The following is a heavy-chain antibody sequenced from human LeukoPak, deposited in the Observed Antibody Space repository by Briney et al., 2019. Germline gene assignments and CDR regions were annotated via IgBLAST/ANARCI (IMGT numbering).Heavy chain of an antibody. CDR1: VGTFSSYA. CDR2: IIPIFGTA. D-gene: IGHD5-24*01. Sequence: ASVTVSCKASVGTFSSYAISWVRQAPGQGLEWVGGIIPIFGTANYAQKFEGRVTITTDESTSTAYMELRSLRSVDTAVYYCARDGEMATINLDYWGQGTLVTVSS. J-gene: IGHJ4*02. CDR3: ARDGEMATINLDY. V-gene: IGHV1-69*05.